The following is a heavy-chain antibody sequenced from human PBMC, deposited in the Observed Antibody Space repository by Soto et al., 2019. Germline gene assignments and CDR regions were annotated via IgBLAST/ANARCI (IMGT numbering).Heavy chain of an antibody. J-gene: IGHJ5*02. V-gene: IGHV4-30-4*01. CDR1: GGTSISGDYY. CDR3: APRKRLWSDNWFDP. D-gene: IGHD5-18*01. CDR2: IYYSGST. Sequence: PSETHSLTSTVSGGTSISGDYYWSWIRQPPGKGLEWIGYIYYSGSTYYNPSLKSRVTISVDTSKNQFSLKLSSVTAADTAVYYCAPRKRLWSDNWFDPWGQGTLVTVSS.